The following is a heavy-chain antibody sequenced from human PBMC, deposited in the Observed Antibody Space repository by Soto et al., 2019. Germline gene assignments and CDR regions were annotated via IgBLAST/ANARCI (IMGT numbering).Heavy chain of an antibody. J-gene: IGHJ4*02. CDR3: ARMPTYSGSWYGTFDY. CDR2: ISAYNGNT. CDR1: GYTFTSYG. V-gene: IGHV1-18*01. Sequence: ASVKVSCKASGYTFTSYGISWVRQAPGQGLEWMGWISAYNGNTNYAQKLQGRVTMTTDTSTSTAYMGLRSLGSDDTAVYYCARMPTYSGSWYGTFDYWGQGTLVTVSS. D-gene: IGHD6-13*01.